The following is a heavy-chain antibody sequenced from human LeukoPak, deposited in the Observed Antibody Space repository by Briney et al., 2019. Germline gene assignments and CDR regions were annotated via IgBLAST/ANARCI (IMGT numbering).Heavy chain of an antibody. Sequence: GGSLRLSYAASGFTFSDYYMSLIRQAPGKGLEWVSYISSSGSTIYYADSVKGRFTISRDNAKNSLYLQMNSLRAEDTAVYYCARETSSSSWGAFDIWGQGTMVTVSS. V-gene: IGHV3-11*04. CDR2: ISSSGSTI. CDR1: GFTFSDYY. CDR3: ARETSSSSWGAFDI. D-gene: IGHD6-6*01. J-gene: IGHJ3*02.